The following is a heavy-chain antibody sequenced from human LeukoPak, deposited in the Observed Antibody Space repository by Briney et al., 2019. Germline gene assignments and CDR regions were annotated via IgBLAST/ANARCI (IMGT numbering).Heavy chain of an antibody. D-gene: IGHD1-26*01. CDR2: ISGSGGST. V-gene: IGHV3-23*01. CDR3: AKAPNIVGATGFLDY. Sequence: GGSLRLSCAASGFTFSSYAMSWVRQAPGKGLEWVSAISGSGGSTYYADSVKGRFTISRDNSKNTLYLQMNSLRAEDTAVYYCAKAPNIVGATGFLDYWDQGTLVTVSS. CDR1: GFTFSSYA. J-gene: IGHJ4*02.